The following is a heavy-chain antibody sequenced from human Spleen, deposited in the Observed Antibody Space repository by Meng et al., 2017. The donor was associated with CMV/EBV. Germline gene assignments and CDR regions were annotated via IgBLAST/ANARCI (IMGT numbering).Heavy chain of an antibody. CDR3: AGVDVKVGATAFDY. CDR2: IIPSLRMT. V-gene: IGHV1-69*02. J-gene: IGHJ4*02. D-gene: IGHD1-26*01. CDR1: GGTFSGFS. Sequence: SGGTFSGFSITWVRQAPGQGLEWMGRIIPSLRMTNYAQMFQGGLTITADKSTSTAYMELTSLRSEDTAVYYCAGVDVKVGATAFDYWGQGTLVTVSS.